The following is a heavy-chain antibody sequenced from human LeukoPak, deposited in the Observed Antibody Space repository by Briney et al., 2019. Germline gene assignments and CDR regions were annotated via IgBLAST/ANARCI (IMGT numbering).Heavy chain of an antibody. CDR1: VGSISSSN. V-gene: IGHV4-59*01. D-gene: IGHD2-8*01. CDR2: ITFSGGT. J-gene: IGHJ5*02. Sequence: SETLSLTCTVPVGSISSSNWNWMRQAPGKGLEWIGYITFSGGTNYNPSLGSRVTISLDMSKNQFSLKLTSVTAADTAIYYCARDSVYATNWYDPWGQGTLVTVSS. CDR3: ARDSVYATNWYDP.